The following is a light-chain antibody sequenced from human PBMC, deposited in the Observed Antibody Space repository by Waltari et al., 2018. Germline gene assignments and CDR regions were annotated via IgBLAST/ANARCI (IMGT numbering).Light chain of an antibody. Sequence: QSALTQRPSLSGTPGQGVTISCSGASSNIGVTDVTWYQQFPGTAPKLLIYSNYRRPSGVPGRFSGSKSGISASLAISGLQSEDEADYYCATWDDKLNGVLFGGGTKLTVL. CDR3: ATWDDKLNGVL. V-gene: IGLV1-44*01. CDR2: SNY. J-gene: IGLJ3*02. CDR1: SSNIGVTD.